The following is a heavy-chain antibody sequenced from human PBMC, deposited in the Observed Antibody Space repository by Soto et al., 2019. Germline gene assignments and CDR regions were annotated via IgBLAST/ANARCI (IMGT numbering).Heavy chain of an antibody. CDR2: ISGTGFTT. Sequence: GGSLRLSCAASGFNFSNYDMNWIRQAPGGGLEWIAFISGTGFTTYFADSGWPPFTISRDKFQGALFLQMDSLTVDDSGIYFSARGGVYWGQGVPVTVSS. CDR3: ARGGVY. J-gene: IGHJ4*02. CDR1: GFNFSNYD. D-gene: IGHD2-8*01. V-gene: IGHV3-48*03.